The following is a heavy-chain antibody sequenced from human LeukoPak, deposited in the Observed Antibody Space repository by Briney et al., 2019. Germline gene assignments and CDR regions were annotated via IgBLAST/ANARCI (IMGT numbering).Heavy chain of an antibody. D-gene: IGHD3-22*01. CDR1: GFTFISYW. CDR2: INTDETIT. Sequence: QSGGSLRLSCAASGFTFISYWMHWVRQAPGKGLVWVSRINTDETITTYADSVKGRFTISRDNAKNTLYLQMNSLRAEDTAVYYCARATLYYDSSGYRAVYYFDYWGQGTLGTVSS. J-gene: IGHJ4*02. V-gene: IGHV3-74*01. CDR3: ARATLYYDSSGYRAVYYFDY.